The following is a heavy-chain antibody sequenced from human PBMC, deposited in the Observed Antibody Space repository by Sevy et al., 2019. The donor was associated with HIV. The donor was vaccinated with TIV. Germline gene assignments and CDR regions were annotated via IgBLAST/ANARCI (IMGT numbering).Heavy chain of an antibody. CDR2: ISSSSSYI. CDR3: ARTTMVNGVIWGNWFDP. Sequence: GGSLRLSCAASGFTFSSYSMNWVRQAPGKGLQWVSSISSSSSYIYYADSVKGRFTISRDNAKNSLYLQMNSLRAEDMAVYYCARTTMVNGVIWGNWFDPWGQGTLVTVSS. D-gene: IGHD3-10*01. CDR1: GFTFSSYS. J-gene: IGHJ5*02. V-gene: IGHV3-21*01.